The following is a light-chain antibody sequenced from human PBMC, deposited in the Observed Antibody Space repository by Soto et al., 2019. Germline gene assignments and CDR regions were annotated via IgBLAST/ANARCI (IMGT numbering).Light chain of an antibody. J-gene: IGKJ1*01. V-gene: IGKV2D-29*01. CDR2: EVS. CDR3: LQPVHLPCT. Sequence: DIVMTQTPLSLSVTPGQPASISCKSSQSLLYSDGKTYLSWYLQKPGQPPQLLIYEVSNRFSGVPHRFSGSRSGTDFTLRISRVEAQDVRVYYYLQPVHLPCTFGQGPKVQIK. CDR1: QSLLYSDGKTY.